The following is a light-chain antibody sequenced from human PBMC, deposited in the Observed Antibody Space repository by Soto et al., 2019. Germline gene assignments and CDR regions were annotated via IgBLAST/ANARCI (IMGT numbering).Light chain of an antibody. CDR1: SSDVGAYNY. CDR2: DVT. V-gene: IGLV2-14*01. Sequence: QSVLTQPASVSGSPGQSISISCTGTSSDVGAYNYVSWYQQHPGKAPKLMIYDVTNRPSGISSRFSGSTSGNTASLTISGLQAEDEADYYCSSYTRSSTVVFGGGTKLTVL. J-gene: IGLJ2*01. CDR3: SSYTRSSTVV.